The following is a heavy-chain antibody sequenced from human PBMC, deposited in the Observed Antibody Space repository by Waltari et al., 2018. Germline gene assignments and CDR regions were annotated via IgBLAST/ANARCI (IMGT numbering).Heavy chain of an antibody. Sequence: QVPLQESGPGLVKPSQTLSLTCTVSGGSISSGDYYWSWIRQPPGKGLEWIGYIYYSGSTYYNPSLKSRVTMSVDTSKNQFSLKLSSVTAADTAVYYCARGAWDGSSWYDYYYMDVWGKGTTVTVSS. CDR3: ARGAWDGSSWYDYYYMDV. V-gene: IGHV4-30-4*08. D-gene: IGHD6-13*01. CDR2: IYYSGST. CDR1: GGSISSGDYY. J-gene: IGHJ6*03.